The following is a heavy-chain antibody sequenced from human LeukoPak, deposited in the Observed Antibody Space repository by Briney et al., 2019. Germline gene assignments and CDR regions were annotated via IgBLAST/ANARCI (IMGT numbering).Heavy chain of an antibody. CDR3: ARDPYNGNYGDSYYYYMDV. CDR1: GFTFSTYN. V-gene: IGHV3-21*01. CDR2: ITSSSSYT. D-gene: IGHD1-26*01. J-gene: IGHJ6*03. Sequence: GGSLRLSCAASGFTFSTYNMNWVRQAPGKGLEWVSSITSSSSYTFYADSVKGRFTISRDNAKSSLYLQMNSLRAEDTAIYYCARDPYNGNYGDSYYYYMDVWGKGTTVTVSS.